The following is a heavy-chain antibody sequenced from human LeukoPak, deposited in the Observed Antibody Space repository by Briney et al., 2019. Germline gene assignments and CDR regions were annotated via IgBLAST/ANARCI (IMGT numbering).Heavy chain of an antibody. CDR2: ISSSSSSI. CDR3: ARDSCTGGSCFD. V-gene: IGHV3-21*01. CDR1: GFTFSSYT. J-gene: IGHJ4*02. D-gene: IGHD2-15*01. Sequence: GGSLRLSCAASGFTFSSYTMNWVRQAPGKGLEWVSSISSSSSSIYYADSVKGRFTISRDNAKNSLYLQMNSLRAEDTAVYYCARDSCTGGSCFDWGQGSQVTVSS.